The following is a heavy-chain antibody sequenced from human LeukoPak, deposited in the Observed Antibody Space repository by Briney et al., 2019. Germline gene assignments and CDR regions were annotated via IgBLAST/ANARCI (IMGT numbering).Heavy chain of an antibody. CDR2: ISSSGSTI. Sequence: GGSLRLSCAASGFTFSSYEMNWVRQAPGKGLEWVPYISSSGSTIYYADSVKGRFTISRDNAKNSLYLQMNSLRAEDTAVYYCARYNVYYGSGSYPEYFQHWGQGTLVTVSS. J-gene: IGHJ1*01. CDR3: ARYNVYYGSGSYPEYFQH. D-gene: IGHD3-10*01. V-gene: IGHV3-48*03. CDR1: GFTFSSYE.